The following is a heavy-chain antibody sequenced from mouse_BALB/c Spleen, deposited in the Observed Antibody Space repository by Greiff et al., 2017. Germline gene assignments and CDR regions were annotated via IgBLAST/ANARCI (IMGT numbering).Heavy chain of an antibody. J-gene: IGHJ3*01. V-gene: IGHV1-7*01. CDR1: GYTFTSYW. CDR2: INPSTGYT. CDR3: ARNDDYDDAPFAY. Sequence: QVQLQQSGAELAKPGASVKMSCKASGYTFTSYWMHWVKQRPGQGLEWIGYINPSTGYTEYNQKFKDKATLTADKSSSTAYMQLSSLTSEDSAVYYCARNDDYDDAPFAYWGQGTLVTVSA. D-gene: IGHD2-4*01.